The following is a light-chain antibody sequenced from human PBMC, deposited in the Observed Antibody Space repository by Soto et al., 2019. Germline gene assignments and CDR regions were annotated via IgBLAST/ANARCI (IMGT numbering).Light chain of an antibody. V-gene: IGLV1-47*01. CDR1: SSNIGSNY. CDR2: RNN. CDR3: AAWDDSLSGYV. J-gene: IGLJ1*01. Sequence: QSVLTQPPSASGTPGQRVTISCSGSSSNIGSNYVYWYQQLPGTAPKLLLYRNNQRPSGVPDRFSGSKSGTSASLAISGLRSEDEADYYCAAWDDSLSGYVFGPGTKLTVL.